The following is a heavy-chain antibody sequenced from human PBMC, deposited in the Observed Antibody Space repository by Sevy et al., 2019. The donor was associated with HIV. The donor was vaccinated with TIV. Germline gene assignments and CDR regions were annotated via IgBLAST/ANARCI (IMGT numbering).Heavy chain of an antibody. J-gene: IGHJ4*02. V-gene: IGHV1-18*01. CDR2: IGVNNGKT. D-gene: IGHD3-22*01. CDR3: ARDSYYYDMHSSYRPPDY. Sequence: ASVKVSCKASGYNFNTYGITWVRQAPGQGLEWVGWIGVNNGKTNYAARLQARISMTAVTSTSTVYMELRTLTSDDTAMYFCARDSYYYDMHSSYRPPDYWGQGTLVTVSS. CDR1: GYNFNTYG.